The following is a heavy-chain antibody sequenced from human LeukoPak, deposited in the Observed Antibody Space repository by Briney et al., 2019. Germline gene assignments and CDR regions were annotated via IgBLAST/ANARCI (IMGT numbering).Heavy chain of an antibody. Sequence: SETLSLTCAVYGGSFSGYYWSWIRQPPGKGLEWIGEINHSRSTNYNPSLKSRVTISVDTSKNQFSLKLSSVTAADTAVYYCARRAAAYFDYWGQGTLVTVSS. J-gene: IGHJ4*02. D-gene: IGHD6-13*01. V-gene: IGHV4-34*01. CDR1: GGSFSGYY. CDR3: ARRAAAYFDY. CDR2: INHSRST.